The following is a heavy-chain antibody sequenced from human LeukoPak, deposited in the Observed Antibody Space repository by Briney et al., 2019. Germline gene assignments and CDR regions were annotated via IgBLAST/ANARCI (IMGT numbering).Heavy chain of an antibody. V-gene: IGHV3-21*01. J-gene: IGHJ4*02. Sequence: GGSLRLSCAASGFTFSSYSMTWVRQAPGKGLEWVSSISSSSSYIYYADSVKGRFTISRDNAKNSLYLQMNSLRAEDTAVYYCARPLYYDILTPGYWGQGTLVTVSS. D-gene: IGHD3-9*01. CDR2: ISSSSSYI. CDR1: GFTFSSYS. CDR3: ARPLYYDILTPGY.